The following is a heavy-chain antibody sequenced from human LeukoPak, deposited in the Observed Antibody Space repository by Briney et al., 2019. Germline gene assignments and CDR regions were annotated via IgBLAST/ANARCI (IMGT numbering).Heavy chain of an antibody. J-gene: IGHJ4*02. CDR1: GFTFSTYE. V-gene: IGHV3-48*03. CDR2: ISAPGTTI. Sequence: GGSLRLPCAASGFTFSTYEMNWVRQAPGKGLEWVSYISAPGTTIYYADSVKGRFTISRDNAKNSLFLQMNSLRAEDTAVYYCARVVRDGYNRIDYWGQGTLVTVSS. D-gene: IGHD5-24*01. CDR3: ARVVRDGYNRIDY.